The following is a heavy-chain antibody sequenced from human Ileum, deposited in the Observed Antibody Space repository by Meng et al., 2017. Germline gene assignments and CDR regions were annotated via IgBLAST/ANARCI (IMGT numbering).Heavy chain of an antibody. Sequence: VPPLMSYPRLMRPSEYPALTCTVSVASNSNYYWYWFPQPAGKVLETIGRVHSIRNTIYSPSLESRISMSIDTSENQFSLLLISVTAADTAVYYCAKGLCSVYDYNWFDSWGQGTLVTVSS. CDR3: AKGLCSVYDYNWFDS. J-gene: IGHJ5*01. CDR2: VHSIRNT. V-gene: IGHV4-4*07. D-gene: IGHD5/OR15-5a*01. CDR1: VASNSNYY.